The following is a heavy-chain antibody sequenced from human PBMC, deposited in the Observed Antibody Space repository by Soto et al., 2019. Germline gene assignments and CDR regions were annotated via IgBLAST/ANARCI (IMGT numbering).Heavy chain of an antibody. Sequence: QVQLVQSGAEVKKPGASVKVSCKASGYTFTSYGISWVRQAPGQGLEWMGWISAYNGNTNYAQKLQGRVTMTTDTSTSTAYMEQRRMRSDDTAVYYCAREGYCISTSCRHYDYYGMDVWGQGTTVTVSS. CDR1: GYTFTSYG. CDR2: ISAYNGNT. J-gene: IGHJ6*02. CDR3: AREGYCISTSCRHYDYYGMDV. D-gene: IGHD2-2*01. V-gene: IGHV1-18*01.